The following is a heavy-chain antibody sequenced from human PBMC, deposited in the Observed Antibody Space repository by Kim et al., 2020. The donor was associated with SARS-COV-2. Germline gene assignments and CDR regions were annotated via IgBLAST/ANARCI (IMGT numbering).Heavy chain of an antibody. CDR2: IKPDGSEK. V-gene: IGHV3-7*03. Sequence: GGSLRLSCAGSGFIFRNYWMSWVRQAPGKGLEWVANIKPDGSEKFYVDSMRGRFTISRDNTKNSLYLQMNNLRAEDTAVYFCATSSGSGWYWGQGAQVTVSS. J-gene: IGHJ4*02. CDR3: ATSSGSGWY. CDR1: GFIFRNYW. D-gene: IGHD3-10*01.